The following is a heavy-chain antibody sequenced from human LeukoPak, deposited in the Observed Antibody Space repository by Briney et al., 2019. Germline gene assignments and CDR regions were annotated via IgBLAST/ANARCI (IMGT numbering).Heavy chain of an antibody. CDR2: IIPILGIA. CDR1: GGTFSSYA. V-gene: IGHV1-69*04. D-gene: IGHD2-15*01. Sequence: SVKVSCKASGGTFSSYAISWVRQAPGQGLEWMGRIIPILGIANYAQKFQGRVTITADKSTSTAYMELSSLRSEDTAVYYCARRYCSGGSCYSGFEDYYYYGMDVWGQGTTVTVSS. J-gene: IGHJ6*02. CDR3: ARRYCSGGSCYSGFEDYYYYGMDV.